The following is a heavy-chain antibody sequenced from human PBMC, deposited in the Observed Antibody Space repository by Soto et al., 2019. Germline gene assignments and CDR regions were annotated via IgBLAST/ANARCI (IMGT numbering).Heavy chain of an antibody. V-gene: IGHV5-51*01. CDR2: IYPDDSDT. J-gene: IGHJ4*02. CDR1: GFSFYNSW. CDR3: GRHRGIRSTSGPVDF. Sequence: GESLKISCTGSGFSFYNSWFVWVRQTPGKGLEWMGIIYPDDSDTRFKPSFQGHVNKSADKSIKPAYLQWSDLKASGTARYLCGRHRGIRSTSGPVDFWGQGTLVTVSS. D-gene: IGHD6-19*01.